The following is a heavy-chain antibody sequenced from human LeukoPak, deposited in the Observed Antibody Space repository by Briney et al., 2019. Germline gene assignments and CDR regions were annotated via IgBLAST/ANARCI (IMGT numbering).Heavy chain of an antibody. Sequence: GGSLRLSCAASGFTFSSYSMNWVRQAPGKGLEWVSSISSSSSYIYYADSVKGRFTISRDNAKNSLYLQMNSLRAEDTAVYYCARDFYYGSGSYYNHAFDIWGQGTMVTVPS. V-gene: IGHV3-21*01. CDR3: ARDFYYGSGSYYNHAFDI. CDR1: GFTFSSYS. D-gene: IGHD3-10*01. J-gene: IGHJ3*02. CDR2: ISSSSSYI.